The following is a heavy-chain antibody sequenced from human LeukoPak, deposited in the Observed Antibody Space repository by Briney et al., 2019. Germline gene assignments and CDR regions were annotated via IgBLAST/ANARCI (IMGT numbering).Heavy chain of an antibody. CDR2: IYYSGTVST. Sequence: SETLSPTYTVSGGSISDDYWSWIRQPPGKGLGYIGYIYYSGTVSTNYNPSLKSRVTISVDTSKNQFSLKLSSVTPADTAVYYCARLAARRGYYYYGMDVWGQGTTVTVSS. V-gene: IGHV4-59*01. CDR3: ARLAARRGYYYYGMDV. J-gene: IGHJ6*02. CDR1: GGSISDDY. D-gene: IGHD3-10*01.